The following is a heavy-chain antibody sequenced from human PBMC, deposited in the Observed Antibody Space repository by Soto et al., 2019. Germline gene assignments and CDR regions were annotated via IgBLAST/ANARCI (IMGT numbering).Heavy chain of an antibody. D-gene: IGHD3-10*01. CDR1: GGSISSYY. J-gene: IGHJ3*02. CDR2: IYYSGST. CDR3: ARVWGGAFDI. V-gene: IGHV4-59*01. Sequence: PSETLSLTCTVSGGSISSYYWSWIRQPPGKGLEWIGYIYYSGSTNYNPSLKSRVTMTRDTFKNQFSLKLSSVTAADTAVYYCARVWGGAFDIWGQGTMGTVSS.